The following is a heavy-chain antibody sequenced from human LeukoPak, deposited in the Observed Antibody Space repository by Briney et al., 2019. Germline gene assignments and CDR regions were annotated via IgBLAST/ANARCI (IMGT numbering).Heavy chain of an antibody. J-gene: IGHJ4*02. D-gene: IGHD6-19*01. CDR1: GFTFSSYS. CDR2: IRSSSSYI. CDR3: AVYSSGWYGWIDY. Sequence: GGSLRLSCAASGFTFSSYSMNWVRQAPGKGLEWVSSIRSSSSYIYYADSVKGRFTISRDNSKNTLYLQMNSLRAEDTAVYYCAVYSSGWYGWIDYWGQGTLVTVSS. V-gene: IGHV3-21*04.